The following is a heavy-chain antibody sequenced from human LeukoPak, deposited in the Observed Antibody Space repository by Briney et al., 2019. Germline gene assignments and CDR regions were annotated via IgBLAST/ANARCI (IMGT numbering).Heavy chain of an antibody. CDR1: GGSISSYY. D-gene: IGHD5-24*01. CDR3: ARLKLTDNWFDP. J-gene: IGHJ5*02. CDR2: IYTSGST. V-gene: IGHV4-4*07. Sequence: SETLSLTCTVSGGSISSYYWSWIRQPAGKGLEWIGRIYTSGSTNYNPSLKSRVTISVDKSKNQFSLKLSSVTAADTAVYYCARLKLTDNWFDPWGQGTLVTASS.